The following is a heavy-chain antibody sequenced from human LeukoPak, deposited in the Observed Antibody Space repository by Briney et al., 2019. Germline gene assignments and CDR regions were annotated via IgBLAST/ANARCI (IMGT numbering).Heavy chain of an antibody. D-gene: IGHD6-6*01. CDR2: IWYDGSNK. CDR3: ARSSYSSSSSV. Sequence: GGSLRLSCAASGFTFSSYGMHWVRQAPGKGLEWVAVIWYDGSNKYYADSVKGRFTISRDNSKNTLYLQMNSLRAEDTAVYYCARSSYSSSSSVWGQGTMVTVSS. CDR1: GFTFSSYG. J-gene: IGHJ3*01. V-gene: IGHV3-33*01.